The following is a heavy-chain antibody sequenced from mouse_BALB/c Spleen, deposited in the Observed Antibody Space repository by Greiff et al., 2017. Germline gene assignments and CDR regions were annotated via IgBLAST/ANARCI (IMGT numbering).Heavy chain of an antibody. CDR1: GFNIKDTY. D-gene: IGHD2-2*01. CDR3: ARGGGYGYAMDY. CDR2: IDPANGNT. Sequence: EVQLQESGAELVKPGASVKLSCTASGFNIKDTYMHWVKQRPEQGLEWIGRIDPANGNTKYDPKFQGKATITADTSSNTAYLQLSSLTSEDTAVYYCARGGGYGYAMDYWGQGTSVTVSS. V-gene: IGHV14-3*02. J-gene: IGHJ4*01.